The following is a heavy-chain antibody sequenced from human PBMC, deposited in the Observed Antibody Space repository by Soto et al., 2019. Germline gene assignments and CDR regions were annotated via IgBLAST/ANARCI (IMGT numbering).Heavy chain of an antibody. J-gene: IGHJ6*02. CDR1: GFTFSRYG. Sequence: GGSLRLSCEVSGFTFSRYGMHWVRQAPGRGLEWVAFIWYDGSNKNYGESVKGRFTVSRDDLKKKVYLQMKSLRAEETTVYYIARYLDFVDIVSTIGHHYSFSGMDVWGQGTTVTVSS. V-gene: IGHV3-33*03. CDR3: ARYLDFVDIVSTIGHHYSFSGMDV. CDR2: IWYDGSNK. D-gene: IGHD3-9*01.